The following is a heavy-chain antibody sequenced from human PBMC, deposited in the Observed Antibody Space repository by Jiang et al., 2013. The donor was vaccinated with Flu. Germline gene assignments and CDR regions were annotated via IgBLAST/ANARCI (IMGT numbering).Heavy chain of an antibody. J-gene: IGHJ6*02. D-gene: IGHD3-3*01. CDR1: SVSSNSAA. Sequence: SVSSNSAAWNWIRQSPSRGLEWLGRTYYRSKWYNDYAVSVKSRITINPDTSKNQFSLQLNSVTPEDTAVYYCARGPFYDFWSGYYRTYGMDVWGQGTTVTVSS. V-gene: IGHV6-1*01. CDR3: ARGPFYDFWSGYYRTYGMDV. CDR2: TYYRSKWYN.